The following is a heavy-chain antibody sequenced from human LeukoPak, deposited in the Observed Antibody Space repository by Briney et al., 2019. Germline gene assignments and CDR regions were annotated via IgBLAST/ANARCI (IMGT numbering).Heavy chain of an antibody. CDR2: VDHTGST. Sequence: PSEALSLTCTVSDDSITMYYWTWIRQPPGKGLEWIGYVDHTGSTKFNPSLNGRVSISRDTSNNFFSLRLRSVTAADTAVYFCARGRVSSSTWYSTYYYFFYMDFWGKGTTVTISS. CDR1: DDSITMYY. V-gene: IGHV4-59*01. CDR3: ARGRVSSSTWYSTYYYFFYMDF. D-gene: IGHD4-11*01. J-gene: IGHJ6*03.